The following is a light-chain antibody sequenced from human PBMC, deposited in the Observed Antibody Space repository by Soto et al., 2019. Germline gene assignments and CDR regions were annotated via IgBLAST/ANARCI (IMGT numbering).Light chain of an antibody. CDR2: VAS. CDR1: QSISKS. J-gene: IGKJ2*01. CDR3: QQSYRTPPMYT. Sequence: DIQMTQSPSSLSASVGDRVTITCRASQSISKSLNWYQQKPGRAPTLLISVASTLHSGVPSRFSGSGSRTDFTLTISSLQREDFATYYCQQSYRTPPMYTFGQGTKLEIK. V-gene: IGKV1-39*01.